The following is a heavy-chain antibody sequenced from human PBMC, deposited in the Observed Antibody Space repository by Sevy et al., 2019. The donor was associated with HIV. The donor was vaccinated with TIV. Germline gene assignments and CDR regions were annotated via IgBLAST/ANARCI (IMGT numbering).Heavy chain of an antibody. Sequence: SETLSLTCAVYGASFSGFFWSWIRQSPGKGLEWIGEVDHSGVANYNPSLEGRVTLAVDVSKNQVSLNVTSVTATDAAIYFCARGRVATKGLDYWGRGSLVTVSS. J-gene: IGHJ4*02. CDR1: GASFSGFF. CDR2: VDHSGVA. V-gene: IGHV4-34*01. D-gene: IGHD2-21*01. CDR3: ARGRVATKGLDY.